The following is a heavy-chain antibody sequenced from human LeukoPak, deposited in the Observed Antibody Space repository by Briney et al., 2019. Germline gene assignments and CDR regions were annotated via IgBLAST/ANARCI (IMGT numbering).Heavy chain of an antibody. CDR3: ARDKDSSSWAPTGPNWFDP. V-gene: IGHV1-18*01. CDR1: GYTFTSYG. Sequence: GASVKVSCKASGYTFTSYGISWVRQAPGQGLEWMGWISAYNGNTNYAQKLQGRVTMTTDTSTSTAYMELRSLRSDDTAVYYCARDKDSSSWAPTGPNWFDPWGQGTLVTVSS. D-gene: IGHD6-13*01. J-gene: IGHJ5*02. CDR2: ISAYNGNT.